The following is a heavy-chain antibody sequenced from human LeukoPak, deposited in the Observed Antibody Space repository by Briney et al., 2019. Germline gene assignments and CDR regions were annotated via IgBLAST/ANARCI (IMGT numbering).Heavy chain of an antibody. CDR2: IFHSGGT. CDR1: GGSISSRTYN. CDR3: ASVPLPGLSGYSYFDY. V-gene: IGHV4-39*01. D-gene: IGHD5-12*01. Sequence: SETLSLTCTVSGGSISSRTYNWGWVRQPPGKGLEWIGIIFHSGGTYYNPSLQSPVSISVDTTKNLFSLKLSSVTAADTAVYYCASVPLPGLSGYSYFDYWGQGTLVTVSS. J-gene: IGHJ4*02.